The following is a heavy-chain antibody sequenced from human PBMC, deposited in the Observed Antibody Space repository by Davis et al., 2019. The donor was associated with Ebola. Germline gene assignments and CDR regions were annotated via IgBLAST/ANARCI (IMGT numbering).Heavy chain of an antibody. V-gene: IGHV3-7*03. J-gene: IGHJ4*02. D-gene: IGHD3-22*01. CDR2: IKQDESDR. CDR1: GFTFGSYW. Sequence: GGSLRLSCAASGFTFGSYWMSWVRQAPGKGLEWVATIKQDESDRYYVDSVKGRFTISRDIPQNSLYLQMNSLRAEDTAVYYCARISSDSRGYYYWGQGTLVTVSS. CDR3: ARISSDSRGYYY.